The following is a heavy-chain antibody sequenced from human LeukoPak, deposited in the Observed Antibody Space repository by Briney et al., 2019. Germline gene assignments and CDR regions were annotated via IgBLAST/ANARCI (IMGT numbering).Heavy chain of an antibody. V-gene: IGHV3-30*02. D-gene: IGHD6-19*01. Sequence: AGGSLRLSCAGSGFTFRSYAMSWVRQAPNKGLEWVTFIRSDGSEKYYADSVKGRFTISRDNSKNTLYLQMNSLRPEDTALYYCARDLVGWHLDYWGQGTLVTVSS. CDR1: GFTFRSYA. CDR3: ARDLVGWHLDY. CDR2: IRSDGSEK. J-gene: IGHJ4*02.